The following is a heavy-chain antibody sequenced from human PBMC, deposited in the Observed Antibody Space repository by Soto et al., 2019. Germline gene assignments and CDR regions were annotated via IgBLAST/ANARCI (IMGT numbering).Heavy chain of an antibody. V-gene: IGHV3-30*18. CDR3: AKDIQYHAYYYYYMDV. J-gene: IGHJ6*03. Sequence: GGSLRLSCAASGFTFSSYGMHWVRQAPGKGLEWVAVISYDGSNKYYADSVKGRFTISRDNSKNTLYLQMNSLRAEDTAVYYCAKDIQYHAYYYYYMDVWGKGTTVTVSS. D-gene: IGHD4-4*01. CDR2: ISYDGSNK. CDR1: GFTFSSYG.